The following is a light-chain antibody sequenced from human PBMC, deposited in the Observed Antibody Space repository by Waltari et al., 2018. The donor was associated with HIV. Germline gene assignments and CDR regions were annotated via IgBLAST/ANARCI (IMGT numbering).Light chain of an antibody. CDR1: SSDVGGYNY. J-gene: IGLJ1*01. CDR2: EVS. V-gene: IGLV2-8*01. Sequence: QSALTQPPSASGSPGQSVTISCTGTSSDVGGYNYVSWYQQHPGKAPKPMIYEVSKRPSVVPDRFSGSKSGNTASLTVSGLQAEDEADYYCSSYAGSNNYVFGTGTKVTVL. CDR3: SSYAGSNNYV.